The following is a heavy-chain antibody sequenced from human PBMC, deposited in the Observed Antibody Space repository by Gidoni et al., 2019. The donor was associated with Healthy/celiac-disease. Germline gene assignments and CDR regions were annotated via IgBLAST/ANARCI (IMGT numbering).Heavy chain of an antibody. Sequence: QVQLVQSGAEVQKPGSSVKVSCKASGGTFGSYAISGVRPAPGQGREWMGGIIPIFGTANYAQKFQGRVTITADKATSTAYMELSSLRSEDTAVYYCARDYRVEGAFDIWGQGTMVTVSS. D-gene: IGHD3-16*02. J-gene: IGHJ3*02. V-gene: IGHV1-69*06. CDR2: IIPIFGTA. CDR3: ARDYRVEGAFDI. CDR1: GGTFGSYA.